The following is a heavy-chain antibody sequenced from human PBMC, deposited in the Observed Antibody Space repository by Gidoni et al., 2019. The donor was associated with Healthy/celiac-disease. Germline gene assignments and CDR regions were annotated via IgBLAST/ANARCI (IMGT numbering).Heavy chain of an antibody. CDR1: GFTFSSYA. CDR2: ISGSGGST. V-gene: IGHV3-23*01. J-gene: IGHJ4*02. D-gene: IGHD6-6*01. CDR3: AKVEGAGSSSSGFLSDEIDY. Sequence: EVQLLESGGGLVQPGGSLRLSCAASGFTFSSYALSWVRQAPGKGLEWVSAISGSGGSTYYADSVKGRFTISRDNSKNTLYLQMNSLRAEDTAVYYCAKVEGAGSSSSGFLSDEIDYWGQGTLVTVSS.